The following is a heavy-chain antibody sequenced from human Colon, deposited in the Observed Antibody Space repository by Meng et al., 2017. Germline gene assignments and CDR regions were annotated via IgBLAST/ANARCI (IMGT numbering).Heavy chain of an antibody. CDR3: TKYRGSWNGFDI. CDR2: IKRKGENYTT. J-gene: IGHJ3*02. CDR1: GFTFSDST. D-gene: IGHD6-13*01. V-gene: IGHV3-73*01. Sequence: GESLKISCAASGFTFSDSTMQWVRQASGKGLEWGGRIKRKGENYTTAYAASVKGRVTISRDDSKNTAYQQKNSLKTEDTAVYYCTKYRGSWNGFDIWGQGTMVTVSS.